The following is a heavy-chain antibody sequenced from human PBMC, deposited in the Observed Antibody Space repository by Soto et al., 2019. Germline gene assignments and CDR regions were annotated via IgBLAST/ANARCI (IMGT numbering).Heavy chain of an antibody. CDR1: GFTFSSYT. Sequence: EVQLVESGGGLVQPGGSPRLSCAASGFTFSSYTMNWVRQAPGKGLEWVSYISSSSGTIYYADSVKGRFTISRDNAKNSLYLQMNSLRAEDTAVYYCARDLYSSSWYDAFDIRGQGTMVTVSS. D-gene: IGHD6-13*01. CDR3: ARDLYSSSWYDAFDI. CDR2: ISSSSGTI. V-gene: IGHV3-48*01. J-gene: IGHJ3*02.